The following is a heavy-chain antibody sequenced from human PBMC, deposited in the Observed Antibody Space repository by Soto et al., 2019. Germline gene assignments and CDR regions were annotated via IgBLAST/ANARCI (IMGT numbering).Heavy chain of an antibody. J-gene: IGHJ4*02. D-gene: IGHD3-16*01. Sequence: QVQLQESGPGLVKPSETLSLTCTVSGGSISSYYWSWIRQPPGKGLEWIGYIYYSGSTTYNPSLRGRVTLAVDTSKNQFGLKLSSVTAADTAGCYCVRLWGWAADYWGQGTLVAVSS. V-gene: IGHV4-59*08. CDR1: GGSISSYY. CDR2: IYYSGST. CDR3: VRLWGWAADY.